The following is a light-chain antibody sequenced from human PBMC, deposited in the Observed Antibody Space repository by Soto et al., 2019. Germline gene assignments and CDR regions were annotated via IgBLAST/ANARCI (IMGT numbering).Light chain of an antibody. CDR1: SSDVGSYNL. V-gene: IGLV2-23*01. Sequence: QSALTQPASVSGSPGQSITISCTGTSSDVGSYNLVSWYQQHPGKAPKLMIYEGSKRPSGVSNRFSGSKSGNTASLTISGLQDEDEADYYCCSYAGSSPDVFGTGTKLTVL. J-gene: IGLJ1*01. CDR3: CSYAGSSPDV. CDR2: EGS.